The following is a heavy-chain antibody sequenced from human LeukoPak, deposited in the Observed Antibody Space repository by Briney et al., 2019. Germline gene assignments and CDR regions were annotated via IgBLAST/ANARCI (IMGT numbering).Heavy chain of an antibody. J-gene: IGHJ6*03. D-gene: IGHD2-21*02. CDR1: GFTFSSYS. CDR3: ARSCGGDCYQMDYYYYMDV. Sequence: GASLRLSCAASGFTFSSYSMNWVRQAPGKGLEWVSYISSSSSTIYYADSVKGRFTISRDNAKNSLYLQMNSLRAEDTAVYYCARSCGGDCYQMDYYYYMDVWGKGTTVTVSS. V-gene: IGHV3-48*01. CDR2: ISSSSSTI.